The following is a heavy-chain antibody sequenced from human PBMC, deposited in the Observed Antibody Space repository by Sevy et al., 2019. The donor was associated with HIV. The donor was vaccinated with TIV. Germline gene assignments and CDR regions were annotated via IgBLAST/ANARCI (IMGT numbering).Heavy chain of an antibody. CDR1: GFTFSANW. CDR2: IKGDGSDK. V-gene: IGHV3-7*01. J-gene: IGHJ5*01. CDR3: AREAFGWFES. D-gene: IGHD3-16*01. Sequence: GGSLRLSCAASGFTFSANWMNWVRQAPGKGLEWVANIKGDGSDKHYVDSVEGRFTISRDNAKNLLYLQMNSLRVEATAVYYCAREAFGWFESWGLGTLVTVSS.